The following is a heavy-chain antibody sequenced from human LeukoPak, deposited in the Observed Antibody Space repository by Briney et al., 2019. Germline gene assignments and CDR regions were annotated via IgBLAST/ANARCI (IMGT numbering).Heavy chain of an antibody. Sequence: GGSLRLSCAASGFTFSSYEMNWVRQAPGKGLEWVSYISDGGDNILHADSVKGRFTISRDDAKNSLYLEMVSLRVEDTAFYYCARPRGFVLPAAISYWGQGTLVTVSS. CDR2: ISDGGDNI. CDR3: ARPRGFVLPAAISY. D-gene: IGHD2-2*01. J-gene: IGHJ4*02. CDR1: GFTFSSYE. V-gene: IGHV3-48*03.